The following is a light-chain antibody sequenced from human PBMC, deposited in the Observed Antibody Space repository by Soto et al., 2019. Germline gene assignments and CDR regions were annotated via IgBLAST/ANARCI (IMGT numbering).Light chain of an antibody. CDR3: CSYAGTYSYV. Sequence: QSALTQPRSVSGSPGQSVTISCTGTSNDVGGYDYVSWYQQHPGEAPKLMIYDVSKRPSGVPDRFSGSKSGNTASLTISGLQAEDEADYYCCSYAGTYSYVFGTETKLTVL. CDR2: DVS. CDR1: SNDVGGYDY. J-gene: IGLJ1*01. V-gene: IGLV2-11*01.